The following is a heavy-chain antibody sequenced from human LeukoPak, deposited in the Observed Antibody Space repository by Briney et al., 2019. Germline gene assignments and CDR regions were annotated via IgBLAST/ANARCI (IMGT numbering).Heavy chain of an antibody. D-gene: IGHD2-2*03. CDR1: GYSISSGYY. J-gene: IGHJ4*02. CDR3: ASTLAGYCSSTSCLYFDY. Sequence: SETLSLTCAVSGYSISSGYYWGWIRQPPGKGLEWVGSIYHSGSTYYNPSLKSRVTISVDTSKNQFSLKLSSVTAADTAVYYCASTLAGYCSSTSCLYFDYWAQGTLVTVSS. V-gene: IGHV4-38-2*01. CDR2: IYHSGST.